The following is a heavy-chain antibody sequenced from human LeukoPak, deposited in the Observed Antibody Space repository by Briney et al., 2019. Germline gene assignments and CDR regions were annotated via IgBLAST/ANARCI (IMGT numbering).Heavy chain of an antibody. V-gene: IGHV3-23*01. CDR3: AKDLGSSSWRPPNYYGMDV. J-gene: IGHJ6*02. D-gene: IGHD6-13*01. Sequence: GGSLRLSCAASGFTFSSYAMSWVRQAPGKGLEWVSTISGSGDSTIYADSVKGRFTISRDNSKNTLYLQMNSLTAEDTAVYYCAKDLGSSSWRPPNYYGMDVWGQGTTVTVSS. CDR1: GFTFSSYA. CDR2: ISGSGDST.